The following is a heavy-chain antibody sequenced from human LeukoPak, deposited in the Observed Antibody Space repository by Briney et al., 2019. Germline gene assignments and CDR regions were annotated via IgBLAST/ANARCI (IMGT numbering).Heavy chain of an antibody. Sequence: SETLSLTCAVYAGSFSGYYWSWIRQPPGKGLEWIGEINHSGSTSYNPSLKSRVTISVDTSKNQFSLKLSSVTAADTAVYYCARGQRTYYYGSGSYYNARYNWFDPWGQGTLVTVSS. J-gene: IGHJ5*02. CDR1: AGSFSGYY. CDR2: INHSGST. CDR3: ARGQRTYYYGSGSYYNARYNWFDP. V-gene: IGHV4-34*01. D-gene: IGHD3-10*01.